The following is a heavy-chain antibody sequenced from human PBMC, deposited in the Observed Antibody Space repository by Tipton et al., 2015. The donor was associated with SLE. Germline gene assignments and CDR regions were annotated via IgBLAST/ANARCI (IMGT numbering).Heavy chain of an antibody. Sequence: SLRLSCATSGFSVSTNHMSWVRQAPGKGLEWVSTIYSGGPTFYADSMKGRFTISRDNFKNVLYLQMNSLRVEDTAVYYCARVISRAEYFFDSWGQGTLVPVSS. CDR2: IYSGGPT. CDR3: ARVISRAEYFFDS. V-gene: IGHV3-53*05. CDR1: GFSVSTNH. D-gene: IGHD2/OR15-2a*01. J-gene: IGHJ4*02.